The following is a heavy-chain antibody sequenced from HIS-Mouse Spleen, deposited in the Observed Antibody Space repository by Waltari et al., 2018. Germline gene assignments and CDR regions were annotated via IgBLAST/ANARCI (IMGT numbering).Heavy chain of an antibody. CDR1: GGSISSYY. D-gene: IGHD3-3*01. V-gene: IGHV4-4*07. Sequence: QVQLQESGPGLVKPSETLSLTCTVSGGSISSYYWSWIRQPAGKGLEWIGRIYTSGSTNYTPSLKSRVTMSGDTSKNQFSLKVGSVTAADTAVYYCARDFHDFWSGYYGGDKKHDAFDIWGQGTMVTVSS. J-gene: IGHJ3*02. CDR2: IYTSGST. CDR3: ARDFHDFWSGYYGGDKKHDAFDI.